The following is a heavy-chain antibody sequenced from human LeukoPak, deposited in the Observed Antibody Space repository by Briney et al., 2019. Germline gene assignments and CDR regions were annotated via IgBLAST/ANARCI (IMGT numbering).Heavy chain of an antibody. CDR2: IIPIFGTA. CDR3: ARDASAYYYDSSGYRFDY. CDR1: GGTFSSYA. Sequence: SVKVSCKASGGTFSSYAISWVRQAPGQGLEWTGRIIPIFGTANYAQEFQGRVTITTDESTSTAYMELSSLRSEDTAVYYCARDASAYYYDSSGYRFDYWGQGTLVTVSS. D-gene: IGHD3-22*01. V-gene: IGHV1-69*05. J-gene: IGHJ4*02.